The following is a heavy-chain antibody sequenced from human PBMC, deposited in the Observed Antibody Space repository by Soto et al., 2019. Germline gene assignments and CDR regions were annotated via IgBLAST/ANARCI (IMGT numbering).Heavy chain of an antibody. CDR1: GGTFSSYA. J-gene: IGHJ6*02. D-gene: IGHD2-15*01. CDR3: ARYGSQAAVVEYYYYGMDV. Sequence: QVQLVQSGAEVKKPGSSVKVSCKASGGTFSSYAISWVRQAPGQGLEWMGGIIPIFGTANYAQKFQGRVTITADESTSTAYMELSSLRSEDTAVYYCARYGSQAAVVEYYYYGMDVWGQGTTVTVSS. CDR2: IIPIFGTA. V-gene: IGHV1-69*12.